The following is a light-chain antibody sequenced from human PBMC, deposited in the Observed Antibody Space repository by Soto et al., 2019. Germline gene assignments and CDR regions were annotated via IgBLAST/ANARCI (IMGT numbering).Light chain of an antibody. J-gene: IGKJ5*01. CDR1: QGIGSW. Sequence: DIQTTQPPSSASASVGDRVTITCRASQGIGSWLAWYQQKPGEAPKLLIYAASRLQSGVPSRFSGSGSGTDFTLTISSLQPEDFATYYCQQANTFPCTFGQGTRLEIK. CDR3: QQANTFPCT. CDR2: AAS. V-gene: IGKV1D-12*01.